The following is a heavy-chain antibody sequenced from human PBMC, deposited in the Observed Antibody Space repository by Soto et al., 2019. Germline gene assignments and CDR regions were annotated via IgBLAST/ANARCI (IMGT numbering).Heavy chain of an antibody. CDR3: ATEPLTVPLSKFDY. D-gene: IGHD4-17*01. CDR2: ISGRGTVT. J-gene: IGHJ4*02. CDR1: GFTFTTYA. V-gene: IGHV3-23*01. Sequence: DVQLLESGGGLVQPGGSLRLSCAASGFTFTTYAMSWVRQAPGKGLEWVSDISGRGTVTYYADSVKGRFTVSRDNFKNTLYPQMNRLRAEDTAVYYFATEPLTVPLSKFDYWGQGTLVTVSS.